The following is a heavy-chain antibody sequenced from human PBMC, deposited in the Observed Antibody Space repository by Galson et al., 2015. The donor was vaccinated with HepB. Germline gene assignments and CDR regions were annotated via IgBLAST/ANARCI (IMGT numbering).Heavy chain of an antibody. CDR1: GYSFTSYW. CDR3: ARGPNSYYDNGGLDY. CDR2: IDPSDSYT. D-gene: IGHD3-22*01. V-gene: IGHV5-10-1*01. Sequence: QSGAEVKKPGESLRISCKGSGYSFTSYWISWVRQMPGKGLEWMGRIDPSDSYTNYSPSFQGHVTISADKSINTAYLQWSSLKASDTAMYYCARGPNSYYDNGGLDYWGQGTLVTVSS. J-gene: IGHJ4*02.